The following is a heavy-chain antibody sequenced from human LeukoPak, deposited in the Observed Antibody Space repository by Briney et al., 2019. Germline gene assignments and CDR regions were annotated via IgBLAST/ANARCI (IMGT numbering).Heavy chain of an antibody. CDR3: ARDSPNLPVDP. CDR2: IYYSGST. J-gene: IGHJ5*02. V-gene: IGHV4-31*03. Sequence: SETLSLTCTVSGGSISSSSYYWGWIRQHPGKGLEWIGYIYYSGSTYYNPSLKSRVTISVDTSKNQFSLKLSSVTAADTAVYYCARDSPNLPVDPWGQGTLVTVSS. CDR1: GGSISSSSYY.